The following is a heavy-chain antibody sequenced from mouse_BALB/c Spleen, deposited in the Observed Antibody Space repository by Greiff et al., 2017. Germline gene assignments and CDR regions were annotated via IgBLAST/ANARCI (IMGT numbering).Heavy chain of an antibody. J-gene: IGHJ1*01. V-gene: IGHV1-7*01. CDR1: GYTFTSYW. CDR2: INPSTGYT. Sequence: VQLQQSGAELAKPGASVKMSCKASGYTFTSYWMHWVKQRPGQGLEWIGYINPSTGYTEYNQKFKDKATLTADKSSSTAYMQLSSLTSEDSAVYYCARAGIYYYGSSYGYFDVWGAGTTVTVSS. D-gene: IGHD1-1*01. CDR3: ARAGIYYYGSSYGYFDV.